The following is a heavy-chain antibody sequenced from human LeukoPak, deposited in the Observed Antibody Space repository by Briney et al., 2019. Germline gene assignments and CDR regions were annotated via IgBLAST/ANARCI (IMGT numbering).Heavy chain of an antibody. CDR3: ARSELLWFGELNPYYYYGMDV. Sequence: ASVKVSCKASGYTFTSYDINWVRRATGQGLEWMGWMNPNSGNTGYAQKFQGRVTMTRNTSISTAYMELSSLRSEDTAVYYCARSELLWFGELNPYYYYGMDVWGQGTTVTVSS. CDR1: GYTFTSYD. V-gene: IGHV1-8*01. D-gene: IGHD3-10*01. CDR2: MNPNSGNT. J-gene: IGHJ6*02.